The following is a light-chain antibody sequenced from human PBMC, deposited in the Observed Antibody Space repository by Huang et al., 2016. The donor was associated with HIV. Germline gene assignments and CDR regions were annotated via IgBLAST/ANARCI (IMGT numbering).Light chain of an antibody. CDR3: QHYDNLPGSLT. Sequence: DSQMTQSPSSLSASVGDRVTITCQARQDISNYLNWYQQKPGKAPKLLIYDASNLETGVPSRFSGSGSGTDFTFTISSLQPEDIATYYCQHYDNLPGSLTFGGGTKVEI. CDR2: DAS. V-gene: IGKV1-33*01. J-gene: IGKJ4*01. CDR1: QDISNY.